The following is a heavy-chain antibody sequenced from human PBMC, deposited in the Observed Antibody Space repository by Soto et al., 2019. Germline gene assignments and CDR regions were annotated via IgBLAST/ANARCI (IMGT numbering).Heavy chain of an antibody. CDR3: ARGSSWYPDY. D-gene: IGHD6-13*01. V-gene: IGHV3-48*01. CDR2: ISSSSSTI. Sequence: GGSLRLSCAASGFSISRFGMNWVRQAPGKGLEWVSYISSSSSTIYYADSVKGRFTISRDNSKNTLYLQMNSLRAEDTAVYYCARGSSWYPDYWGQGTLVTVS. J-gene: IGHJ4*02. CDR1: GFSISRFG.